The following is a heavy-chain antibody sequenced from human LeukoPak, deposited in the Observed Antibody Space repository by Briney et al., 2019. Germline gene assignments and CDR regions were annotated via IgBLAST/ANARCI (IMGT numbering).Heavy chain of an antibody. D-gene: IGHD1-26*01. V-gene: IGHV1-8*02. CDR1: GYTFTGYY. Sequence: GASVKVSCKASGYTFTGYYMHWVRQATGQGLEWMGWMNPNSGSTGYAQKFQGRVTMTRNTSISTAYMELSSLRSEDTAVYYCARGVGATGAIDYWGQGTLVTVSS. CDR2: MNPNSGST. J-gene: IGHJ4*02. CDR3: ARGVGATGAIDY.